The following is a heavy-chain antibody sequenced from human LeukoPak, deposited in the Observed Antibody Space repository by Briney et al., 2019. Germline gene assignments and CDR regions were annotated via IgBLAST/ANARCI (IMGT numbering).Heavy chain of an antibody. V-gene: IGHV4-34*01. J-gene: IGHJ5*02. CDR3: ARQVLVRGVIITRPLWFDP. CDR2: INHSGST. CDR1: GGSFSGYY. D-gene: IGHD3-10*01. Sequence: SETLSLTCAVYGGSFSGYYWSWIRQPPGKGLEWIGEINHSGSTNYNPSLKSRVTISVDTSKNQFSLKLSSVTAADTAVYYCARQVLVRGVIITRPLWFDPWGQGTLVTVSS.